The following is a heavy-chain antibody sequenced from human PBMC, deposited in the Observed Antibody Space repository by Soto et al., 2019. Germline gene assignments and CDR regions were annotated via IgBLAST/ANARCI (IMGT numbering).Heavy chain of an antibody. Sequence: PSETLSLTCTVSGGSISSGDYYWSWIRQPPGKGLEWIGYVYYSGSTYYNPSLKSRGTISVDTSKNQFSLKLSSVTAADTAVYSCARQYGSGRYYYYGMDVWGQGTTVTVSS. D-gene: IGHD3-10*01. J-gene: IGHJ6*02. CDR1: GGSISSGDYY. V-gene: IGHV4-30-4*01. CDR2: VYYSGST. CDR3: ARQYGSGRYYYYGMDV.